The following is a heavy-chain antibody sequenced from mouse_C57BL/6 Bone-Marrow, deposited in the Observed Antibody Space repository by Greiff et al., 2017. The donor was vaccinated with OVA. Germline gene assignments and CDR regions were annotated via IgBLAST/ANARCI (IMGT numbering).Heavy chain of an antibody. J-gene: IGHJ2*01. D-gene: IGHD1-1*01. Sequence: EVQLVESGGDLVKPGGSLKLSCAASGFTFSSYGMSWVRQTPDKRLEWVATISSGGSYTYYPDSVKGRFTLSRDNAKNTLYLQMSSLKSEDTAMYYCARHGYGSSYRGLDYWGQGTTLTVSS. CDR1: GFTFSSYG. CDR3: ARHGYGSSYRGLDY. V-gene: IGHV5-6*01. CDR2: ISSGGSYT.